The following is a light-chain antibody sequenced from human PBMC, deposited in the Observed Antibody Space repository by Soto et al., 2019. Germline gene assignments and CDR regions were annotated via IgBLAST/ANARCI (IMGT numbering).Light chain of an antibody. Sequence: QSVLTQPPSASGTPGQRVVISCSGSSSNIGSKAVNWYQQLPGTAPKLLIYSVDHRPSGVPDRFSGSKSGTSASLAISGLQSEDEAAYFCAAWDDSLNGPVFGGGTKLTVL. CDR3: AAWDDSLNGPV. CDR2: SVD. CDR1: SSNIGSKA. J-gene: IGLJ2*01. V-gene: IGLV1-44*01.